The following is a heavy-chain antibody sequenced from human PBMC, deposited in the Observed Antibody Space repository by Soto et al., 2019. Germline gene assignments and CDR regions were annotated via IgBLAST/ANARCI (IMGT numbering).Heavy chain of an antibody. D-gene: IGHD3-9*01. CDR3: ARDWDDILTGYLYDGVGY. CDR2: IYSGGST. J-gene: IGHJ4*02. CDR1: GFTVSSNY. Sequence: GGSLRLSCAASGFTVSSNYMSWVRQAPGKGLEWVSVIYSGGSTYYADSVKGRFTISRDNSKNTLYLQMNSLRAEDTAVYYCARDWDDILTGYLYDGVGYWGQGTLVTVSS. V-gene: IGHV3-66*01.